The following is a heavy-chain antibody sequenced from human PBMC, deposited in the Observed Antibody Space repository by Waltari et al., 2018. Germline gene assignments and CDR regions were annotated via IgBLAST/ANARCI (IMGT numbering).Heavy chain of an antibody. CDR2: IDSNSGGA. CDR1: GYTFTGYY. V-gene: IGHV1-2*02. CDR3: AREGVAADFGY. J-gene: IGHJ4*02. Sequence: QVQLVQSGAEVKKPGASVKVSCKASGYTFTGYYIHWARQAPGQGLEWMGWIDSNSGGANYAQKFQGRVTMTRDTSISTVYMELSRLTSDDTAVYYCAREGVAADFGYWGQGTLVTVSS. D-gene: IGHD6-19*01.